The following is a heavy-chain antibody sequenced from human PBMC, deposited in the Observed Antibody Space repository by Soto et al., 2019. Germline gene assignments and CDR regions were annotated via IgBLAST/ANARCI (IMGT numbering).Heavy chain of an antibody. CDR1: GFTFSSYS. J-gene: IGHJ5*02. Sequence: PGGSLRLSCAASGFTFSSYSMNWVRQAPGKGLEWVSSISSSSSYIYYADSVKGRFTISRDNAKNSLYLQMNSLRAEDTAVYYCASHIVVLWFDTWGQGTLVTVSS. CDR3: ASHIVVLWFDT. D-gene: IGHD2-15*01. V-gene: IGHV3-21*01. CDR2: ISSSSSYI.